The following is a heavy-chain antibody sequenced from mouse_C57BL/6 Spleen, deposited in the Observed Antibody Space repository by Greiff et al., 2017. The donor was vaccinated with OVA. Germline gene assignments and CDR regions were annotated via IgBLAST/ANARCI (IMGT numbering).Heavy chain of an antibody. CDR2: IDPENGDT. CDR3: TLLGWFAY. D-gene: IGHD2-12*01. V-gene: IGHV14-4*01. Sequence: VQLQQSGAELVRPGASVKLSCTASGFNIKDDYMHWVKQRPEQGLEWIGWIDPENGDTEYASKFQGKATITADTSSNTAYLQLSSLTSEDTAVYYCTLLGWFAYWGQGTLVTVSA. J-gene: IGHJ3*01. CDR1: GFNIKDDY.